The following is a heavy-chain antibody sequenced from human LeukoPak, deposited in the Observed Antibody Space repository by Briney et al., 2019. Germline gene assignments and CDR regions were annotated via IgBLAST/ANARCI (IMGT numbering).Heavy chain of an antibody. CDR3: ARDRRYSQDY. J-gene: IGHJ4*02. V-gene: IGHV3-74*01. D-gene: IGHD1-14*01. CDR2: INSAGSAT. Sequence: PGGSLRLSCAASGFTFSSYWMHWVRQAPGKGLVWVSHINSAGSATSYADSVKGRFTISRDNAKNPLYLQMNSLRVEDTAVYYCARDRRYSQDYWGQGTLVTVS. CDR1: GFTFSSYW.